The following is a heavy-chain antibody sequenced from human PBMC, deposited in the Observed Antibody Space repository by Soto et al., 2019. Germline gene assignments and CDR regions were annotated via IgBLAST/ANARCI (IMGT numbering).Heavy chain of an antibody. CDR2: ISAYNGNT. CDR3: ARGGLIVVVPAAIAYYYYMDV. D-gene: IGHD2-2*02. J-gene: IGHJ6*03. V-gene: IGHV1-18*01. CDR1: GYTFTSYG. Sequence: QVQLVQSGAEVKKPGASVKISCKASGYTFTSYGISWVRQAPGQGLEWMGWISAYNGNTNYAQKLQGRVTMTTDTSTSTAYMELRSLRSDDTAVYYCARGGLIVVVPAAIAYYYYMDVWGKGTTVTVSS.